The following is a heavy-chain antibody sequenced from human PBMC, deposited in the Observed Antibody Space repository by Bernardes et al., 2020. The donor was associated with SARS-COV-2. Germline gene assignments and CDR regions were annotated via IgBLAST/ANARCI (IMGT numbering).Heavy chain of an antibody. D-gene: IGHD3-22*01. V-gene: IGHV4-34*01. CDR2: INHSGST. CDR1: GGSFSGYY. Sequence: SETLTLTCAVYGGSFSGYYWSWIRQPPGQGLEWIGEINHSGSTNYNPSLKSRVTISVDTSKNQFSLKLSSVTAADTAVYYCARVVYDSSGYQDYWGQGTLVTVSS. J-gene: IGHJ4*02. CDR3: ARVVYDSSGYQDY.